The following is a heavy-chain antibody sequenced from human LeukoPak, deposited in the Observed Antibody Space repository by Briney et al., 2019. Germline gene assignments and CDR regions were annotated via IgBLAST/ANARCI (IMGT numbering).Heavy chain of an antibody. J-gene: IGHJ5*01. CDR2: IFHRGST. CDR1: GASISDYY. D-gene: IGHD2-15*01. Sequence: SETLSLTCTVSGASISDYYWNWIRQPPGKGLEWIGYIFHRGSTIYNPSLKSRVTISVDTSKNQFSLTLNSVTAADTAVYYCARRFCSGGYCYQGFDPWAKEPWSPSPQ. CDR3: ARRFCSGGYCYQGFDP. V-gene: IGHV4-59*08.